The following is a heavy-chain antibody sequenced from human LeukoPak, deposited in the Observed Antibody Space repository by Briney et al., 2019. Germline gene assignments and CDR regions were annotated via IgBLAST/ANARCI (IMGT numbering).Heavy chain of an antibody. D-gene: IGHD2-2*01. Sequence: SSGTLSLTCAVSGGSISSSNWWSWVRQPPGKGLEWIGEIYHSGSTNYNPSLKSRVTISVDKSKNQFSLKLSSVIAADTAVYYCARTTEGYCSSASCFGFSYSYYMDVWGKGTTVTISS. J-gene: IGHJ6*03. CDR2: IYHSGST. V-gene: IGHV4-4*02. CDR1: GGSISSSNW. CDR3: ARTTEGYCSSASCFGFSYSYYMDV.